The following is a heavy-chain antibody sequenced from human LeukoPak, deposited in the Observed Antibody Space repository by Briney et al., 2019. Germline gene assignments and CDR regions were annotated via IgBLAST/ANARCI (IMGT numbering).Heavy chain of an antibody. V-gene: IGHV1-2*02. J-gene: IGHJ5*02. CDR3: ARARGEVVPAAEGFDP. Sequence: ASVKVSCKASRYTFTGYYMHWVRQAPGRGLEWMGWINPNSGGTNYAQKFQGRVTMTRDTSITTAYMELSRLRSDDTAVYYCARARGEVVPAAEGFDPWGQGTLVTVSS. CDR1: RYTFTGYY. D-gene: IGHD2-2*01. CDR2: INPNSGGT.